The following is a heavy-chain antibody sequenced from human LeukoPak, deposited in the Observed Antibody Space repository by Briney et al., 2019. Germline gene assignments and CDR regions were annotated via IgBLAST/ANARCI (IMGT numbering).Heavy chain of an antibody. V-gene: IGHV1-8*01. J-gene: IGHJ4*02. CDR1: GYTFTSYD. D-gene: IGHD6-6*01. Sequence: ASVKVSCKASGYTFTSYDINWVRQATGLGLEWMGWMNPNSGNTGYAQKFQGRVTMTRNTSISTAYMELSSLRSEDTAVYYCARDSSIAARKFDYWGQGTLVTVSS. CDR3: ARDSSIAARKFDY. CDR2: MNPNSGNT.